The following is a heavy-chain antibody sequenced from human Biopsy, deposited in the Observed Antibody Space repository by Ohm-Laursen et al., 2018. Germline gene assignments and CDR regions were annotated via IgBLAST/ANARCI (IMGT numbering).Heavy chain of an antibody. CDR2: ISYTGYT. J-gene: IGHJ4*02. Sequence: TLSLTCTVSGGSFTGHYWSWIRQPPGKGLEWIGNISYTGYTSYNASLKSRVTISVDTSRNHFSLRLSSLTAADTAVYYCARGSNDFGGLYFPRWGQGTLLTVSS. V-gene: IGHV4-59*11. CDR1: GGSFTGHY. CDR3: ARGSNDFGGLYFPR. D-gene: IGHD4-23*01.